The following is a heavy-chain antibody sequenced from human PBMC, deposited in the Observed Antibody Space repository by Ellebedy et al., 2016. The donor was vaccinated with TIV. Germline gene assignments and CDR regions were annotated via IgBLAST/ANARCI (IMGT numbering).Heavy chain of an antibody. Sequence: ASVKVSCKASGYTFTSYAMHWVRQAPGQRLEWMGWINAGNGNTKYSQKFQGRVTITRDTSASTAYMELSSLRSEDTAVYYCARGGADYYDSSDAFDIWGQGTMVTVSS. CDR1: GYTFTSYA. CDR3: ARGGADYYDSSDAFDI. D-gene: IGHD3-22*01. J-gene: IGHJ3*02. CDR2: INAGNGNT. V-gene: IGHV1-3*01.